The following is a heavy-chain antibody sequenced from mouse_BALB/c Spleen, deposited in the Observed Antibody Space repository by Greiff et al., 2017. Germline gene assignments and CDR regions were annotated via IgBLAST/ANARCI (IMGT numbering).Heavy chain of an antibody. J-gene: IGHJ1*01. CDR3: ARDMDYGSSYVGWYFDV. V-gene: IGHV5-4*02. D-gene: IGHD1-1*01. CDR1: GFTFSDYY. Sequence: DVMLVEAGGGLVKPGGSLKLSCAASGFTFSDYYMYWVRQTPEKRLEWVATISDGGSYTYYPDSVKGRFTISRDNAKNNLYLQMSSLKSEDTAMYYCARDMDYGSSYVGWYFDVWGAGTTVTVAS. CDR2: ISDGGSYT.